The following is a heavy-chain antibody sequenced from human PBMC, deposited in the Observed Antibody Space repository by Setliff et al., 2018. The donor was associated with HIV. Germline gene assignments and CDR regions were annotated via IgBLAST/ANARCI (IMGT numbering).Heavy chain of an antibody. CDR3: ARVPGRDYYGTSGDFDY. CDR1: GGSISSSHDF. CDR2: ISYGGIT. V-gene: IGHV4-39*07. Sequence: SETLSLTCTVSGGSISSSHDFWNWIRQPPGKGLEWIGAISYGGITYYNPSLTSRVTISVDTSKNQFSLKVTSVTAADTAVYYCARVPGRDYYGTSGDFDYWGLGTLVTVSS. J-gene: IGHJ4*02. D-gene: IGHD3-22*01.